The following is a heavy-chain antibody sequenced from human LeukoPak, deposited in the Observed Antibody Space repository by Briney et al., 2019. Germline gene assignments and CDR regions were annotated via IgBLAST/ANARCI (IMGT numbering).Heavy chain of an antibody. V-gene: IGHV3-48*02. CDR3: ARDNDWAFDY. CDR2: INHNGKTI. J-gene: IGHJ4*02. Sequence: PGGSLRLSCAASGFTFSSYGMHWVRQAPGKGLEWVSYINHNGKTIYYADSVRGRFTISRDNGKNSLYLQMNSLRDEDTAVYYCARDNDWAFDYWGQGTLVTVSS. D-gene: IGHD3-9*01. CDR1: GFTFSSYG.